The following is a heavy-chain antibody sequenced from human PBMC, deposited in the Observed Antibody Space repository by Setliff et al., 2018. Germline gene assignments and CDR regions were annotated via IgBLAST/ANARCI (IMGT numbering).Heavy chain of an antibody. CDR1: GFSFSDYS. D-gene: IGHD3-10*01. CDR2: ISSSSTYI. Sequence: KSGGSLRLSCAASGFSFSDYSMNWVRQAPGKGLEWVSSISSSSTYIFYADSVRGRFTVSRDNAKNSLYLQMTSLRAEDTAIYYCGPGGKGLLENWGQGTLVTVSS. V-gene: IGHV3-21*01. CDR3: GPGGKGLLEN. J-gene: IGHJ4*02.